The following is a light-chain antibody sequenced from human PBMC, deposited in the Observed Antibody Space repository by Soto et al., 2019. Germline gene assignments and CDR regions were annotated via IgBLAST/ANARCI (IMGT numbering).Light chain of an antibody. Sequence: EIVVAESPAPLSLSPGEGPTLPCRASRSITRYLALYRQKAGQAPRLLXXGAXSRATDIPDRLSGSGSGTDFTLTLNRLEPEEFVVYYCQQYGSSRTWTFGQGTKVDIK. CDR2: GAX. CDR1: RSITRY. CDR3: QQYGSSRTWT. V-gene: IGKV3-20*01. J-gene: IGKJ1*01.